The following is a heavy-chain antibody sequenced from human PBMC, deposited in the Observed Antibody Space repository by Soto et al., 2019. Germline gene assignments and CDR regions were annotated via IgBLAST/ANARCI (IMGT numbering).Heavy chain of an antibody. V-gene: IGHV4-39*01. Sequence: SETLSLTCTVSGGSISSSSYYWGWIRQPPGKGLEWIGSIYYSGSTYYNPSLKSRVTISVDTSKNQFSLKLSSVTAADAAVYYCATKADSSSSYYYGMD. CDR2: IYYSGST. D-gene: IGHD6-6*01. CDR1: GGSISSSSYY. CDR3: ATKADSSSSYYYGMD. J-gene: IGHJ6*01.